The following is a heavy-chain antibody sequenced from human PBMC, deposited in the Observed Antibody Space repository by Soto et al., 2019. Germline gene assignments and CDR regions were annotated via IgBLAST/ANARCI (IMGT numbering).Heavy chain of an antibody. D-gene: IGHD1-26*01. CDR2: IKSKTAGGTT. CDR3: APRATFSYVGPEKYLQT. CDR1: GFTFSNAW. V-gene: IGHV3-15*01. J-gene: IGHJ1*01. Sequence: EVQLVESGGGLVKPGGSLRLSCAASGFTFSNAWLSWVRQDPGKGLDWVGRIKSKTAGGTTDYAAPVKCRFTISREDSKNTLHLHMNSLKTEDKAVDYCAPRATFSYVGPEKYLQTLGQCTLVTVSS.